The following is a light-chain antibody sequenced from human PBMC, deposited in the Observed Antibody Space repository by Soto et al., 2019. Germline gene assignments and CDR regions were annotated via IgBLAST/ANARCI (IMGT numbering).Light chain of an antibody. J-gene: IGKJ3*01. V-gene: IGKV1-5*03. CDR2: KAS. CDR1: QSITNW. CDR3: QQYHSYPFT. Sequence: DIQMTQSPSTLSASVGDRLSITCRASQSITNWLAWYPQKPGKAPKLLIYKASSLQSEGPSRFSGSASGPEFTLTISSLQPDDFATYYCQQYHSYPFTFGPGTKVDIK.